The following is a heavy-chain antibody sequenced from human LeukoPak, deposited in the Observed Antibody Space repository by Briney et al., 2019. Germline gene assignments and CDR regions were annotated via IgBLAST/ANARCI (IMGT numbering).Heavy chain of an antibody. J-gene: IGHJ3*02. CDR3: ARDWTYYYDSSGRRDAFDI. D-gene: IGHD3-22*01. CDR2: MNPNSGNT. Sequence: ASVKVSCKASGYTFTSYDINWVRQATGQGLEWMGWMNPNSGNTGYAQKFQGRVTITRNTSISTAYMELSSLRSEDTAVYYCARDWTYYYDSSGRRDAFDIWGQGTMVTVSS. V-gene: IGHV1-8*03. CDR1: GYTFTSYD.